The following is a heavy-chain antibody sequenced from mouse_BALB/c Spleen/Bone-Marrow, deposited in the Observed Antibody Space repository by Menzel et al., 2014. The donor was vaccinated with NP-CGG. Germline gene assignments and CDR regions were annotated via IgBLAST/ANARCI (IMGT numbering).Heavy chain of an antibody. Sequence: VQLKDSGAELVKPGASVKLSCTASGFNIKDTYMHWVKQRPEQGLEWIGRIDPANGNTKYDPKFQGKATITADTSFNTAYLQLSSLTSEDTAVYYCASYYYGRYFDVWGAGTTVTVSS. CDR2: IDPANGNT. CDR3: ASYYYGRYFDV. J-gene: IGHJ1*01. CDR1: GFNIKDTY. D-gene: IGHD1-1*01. V-gene: IGHV14-3*02.